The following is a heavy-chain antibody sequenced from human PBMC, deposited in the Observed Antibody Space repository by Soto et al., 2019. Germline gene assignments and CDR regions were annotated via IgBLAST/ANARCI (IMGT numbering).Heavy chain of an antibody. J-gene: IGHJ3*02. Sequence: QVQLVQSGAEVKKPGASVKVSCKASGYTFTSYAMHWVRQAPEQRLEWMGWINAGNGNTKYSQKFQGRVTITRDTSASTAYMELSSLRSEDTAVYYCASRTYGSGSKGDAFDIWGQGTMVTVSS. D-gene: IGHD3-10*01. CDR3: ASRTYGSGSKGDAFDI. CDR1: GYTFTSYA. V-gene: IGHV1-3*01. CDR2: INAGNGNT.